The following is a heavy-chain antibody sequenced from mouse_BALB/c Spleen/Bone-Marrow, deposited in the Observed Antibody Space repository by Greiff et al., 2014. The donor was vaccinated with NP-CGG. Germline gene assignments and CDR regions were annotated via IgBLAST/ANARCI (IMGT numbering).Heavy chain of an antibody. J-gene: IGHJ3*01. Sequence: QVQLQQSGAELVKPGASVKLSCKASGYTFTSYYMYWVKQRPGQGLEWIGEINPSNGGTNFNEKFKSKATLTVDKSSSTAYMQLSSLTFEDSAIYYCTRPYHGYVGYAYWGQGTQVTVSA. D-gene: IGHD1-2*01. CDR1: GYTFTSYY. V-gene: IGHV1S81*02. CDR3: TRPYHGYVGYAY. CDR2: INPSNGGT.